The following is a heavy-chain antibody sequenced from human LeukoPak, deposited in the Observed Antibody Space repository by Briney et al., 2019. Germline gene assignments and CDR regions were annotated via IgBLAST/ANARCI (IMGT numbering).Heavy chain of an antibody. J-gene: IGHJ3*02. V-gene: IGHV1-24*01. CDR1: GYTLTELS. D-gene: IGHD3-22*01. Sequence: GASVKVSCKLSGYTLTELSMHWVRQAPGKGLEWMGGFDPEDGETIYAQKFQGRVTMTEDTSTDTAYMELSSLISEDTAVYYCATGSSSDPHDAFDIWGQGTMVTVSS. CDR3: ATGSSSDPHDAFDI. CDR2: FDPEDGET.